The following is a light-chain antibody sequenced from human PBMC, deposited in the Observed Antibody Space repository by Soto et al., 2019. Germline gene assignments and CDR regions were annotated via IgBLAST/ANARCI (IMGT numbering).Light chain of an antibody. CDR3: QQYEAYPLT. CDR1: QSISSW. V-gene: IGKV1-5*03. CDR2: KAS. Sequence: DIQLTQSPSTLSASVGDRVTITCRASQSISSWLAWYQQKPGKAPKLLVYKASSLESGVPSRFSGSGSGTEFTLTISTLQPADFATYFCQQYEAYPLTFGGGTQVEI. J-gene: IGKJ4*01.